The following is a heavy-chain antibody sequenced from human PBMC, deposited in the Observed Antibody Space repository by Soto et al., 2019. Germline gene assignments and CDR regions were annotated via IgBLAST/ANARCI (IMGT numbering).Heavy chain of an antibody. J-gene: IGHJ6*02. V-gene: IGHV4-59*01. D-gene: IGHD2-2*03. CDR2: IYYSGST. CDR1: SDPICSYF. Sequence: SERPSLACTVSSDPICSYFWSWIRQPPGKGLEWIGYIYYSGSTNYNPSLKSRVTISVDTSKNQFSLKLSSVTAADTAVYYCARVGYCSSTSCYQDYYGMDVWGQGTTVTVSS. CDR3: ARVGYCSSTSCYQDYYGMDV.